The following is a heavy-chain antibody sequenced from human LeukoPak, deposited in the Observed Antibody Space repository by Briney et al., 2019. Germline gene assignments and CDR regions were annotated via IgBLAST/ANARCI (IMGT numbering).Heavy chain of an antibody. CDR3: AKDRAGTPWAD. D-gene: IGHD1-1*01. J-gene: IGHJ4*02. CDR1: GFTFGIFS. Sequence: PGGSLRLSCAASGFTFGIFSMTWVRQAPGKRLEWVSTVNPSGDSTYYANSVKGRFTTSRDNSRDTIFLQMDSLRAGDTAIYYCAKDRAGTPWADWGQGTLVTVSS. V-gene: IGHV3-23*01. CDR2: VNPSGDST.